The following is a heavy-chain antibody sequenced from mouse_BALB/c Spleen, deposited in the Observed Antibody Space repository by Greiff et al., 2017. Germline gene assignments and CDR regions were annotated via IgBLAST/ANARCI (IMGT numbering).Heavy chain of an antibody. CDR1: GFTFSSYG. V-gene: IGHV5-6-3*01. J-gene: IGHJ4*01. CDR2: INSNGGST. D-gene: IGHD2-13*01. CDR3: ATDVDYVWAMDY. Sequence: EVMLVESGGGLVQPGGSLKLSCAASGFTFSSYGMSWVRQTPDKRLEWVATINSNGGSTYYPDSVKGRFTISRDNAKNTLYLQMSSLKSEDTPMYYSATDVDYVWAMDYWGLGTSVTVSS.